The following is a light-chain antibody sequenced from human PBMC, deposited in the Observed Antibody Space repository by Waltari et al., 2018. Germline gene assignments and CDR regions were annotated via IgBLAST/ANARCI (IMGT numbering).Light chain of an antibody. J-gene: IGLJ1*01. CDR2: GVA. Sequence: QSALTQPASVSGSPGQSITISCTGTNSDVGGYDFVSWYQQHPGKVPKLIIYGVANRPSVISNRFSGSKSGGTASLTISGLQAEDEADYYCSSYTSKYTHVFGTGTKVTVL. CDR1: NSDVGGYDF. CDR3: SSYTSKYTHV. V-gene: IGLV2-14*01.